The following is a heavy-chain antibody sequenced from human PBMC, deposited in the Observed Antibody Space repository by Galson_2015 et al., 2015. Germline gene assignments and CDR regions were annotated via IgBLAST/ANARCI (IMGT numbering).Heavy chain of an antibody. V-gene: IGHV3-23*01. CDR1: GFFFSSSE. Sequence: SLRLSCAASGFFFSSSEMNWVRQAPGKGLEWVSAITARGGSTYFADSVNGRFTISRDNSMNTLYLQMSSLRAEDTAIYYCAKDLGYGSGSYFNAQEGFFDLWGRGTLVTVSS. J-gene: IGHJ2*01. CDR2: ITARGGST. D-gene: IGHD3-10*01. CDR3: AKDLGYGSGSYFNAQEGFFDL.